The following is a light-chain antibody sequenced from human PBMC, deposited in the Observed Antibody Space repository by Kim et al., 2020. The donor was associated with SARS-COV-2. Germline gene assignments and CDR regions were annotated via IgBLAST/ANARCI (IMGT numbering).Light chain of an antibody. Sequence: GQRVTISCSGSSSNIGSNAVNWYQHVPGTAPKLLIYSNNQRPSGVPDRFSGSKSGTSASLAISGLQSEDEADYYCAAWDDSLNGVVFGGGTQLTVL. CDR3: AAWDDSLNGVV. CDR2: SNN. J-gene: IGLJ2*01. CDR1: SSNIGSNA. V-gene: IGLV1-44*01.